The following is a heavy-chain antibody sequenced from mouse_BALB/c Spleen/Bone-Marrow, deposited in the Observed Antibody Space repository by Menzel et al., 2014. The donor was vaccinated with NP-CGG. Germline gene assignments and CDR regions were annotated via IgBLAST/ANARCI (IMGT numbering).Heavy chain of an antibody. Sequence: EVQLQESGPDLVKPSQSLSLTCTVTGYSITSGYGWHWIRQFPGNKLEWMGYIHYRGSTNYNPSPKSRISITRDTSKNQFSLQLNSVTTEDTATYYCTRETTAVADFDYWGQGATLTVTS. V-gene: IGHV3-1*02. J-gene: IGHJ2*01. CDR1: GYSITSGYG. CDR3: TRETTAVADFDY. D-gene: IGHD1-1*01. CDR2: IHYRGST.